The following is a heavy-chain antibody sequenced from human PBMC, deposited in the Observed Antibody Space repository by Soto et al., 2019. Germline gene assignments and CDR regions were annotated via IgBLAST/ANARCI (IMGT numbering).Heavy chain of an antibody. CDR2: IGNRGTGI. Sequence: PGGSLRLSCAASGFTFRDYYLTWIRQAPEKGLEWVSFIGNRGTGIYYADSVKGRFTIFRDNAKNSLYLQMNSLRVEDTAMYYCARDLRAVGMASRFDPWGQGTLVTVSS. J-gene: IGHJ5*02. D-gene: IGHD6-13*01. CDR1: GFTFRDYY. CDR3: ARDLRAVGMASRFDP. V-gene: IGHV3-11*01.